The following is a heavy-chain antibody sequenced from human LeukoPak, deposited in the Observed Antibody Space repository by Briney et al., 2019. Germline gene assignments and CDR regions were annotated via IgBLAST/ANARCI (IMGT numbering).Heavy chain of an antibody. J-gene: IGHJ4*02. CDR3: ASVVMTTVTTFYFDY. D-gene: IGHD4-17*01. Sequence: GESLKISCKGSGYSFTSYWIGWVRQMPGKGLEWMGIIYPGDPDTRYSPSFQGQVTISADKSISTAYLQWSSLKASDTAMYYCASVVMTTVTTFYFDYWGQGTLVTVSS. CDR2: IYPGDPDT. V-gene: IGHV5-51*01. CDR1: GYSFTSYW.